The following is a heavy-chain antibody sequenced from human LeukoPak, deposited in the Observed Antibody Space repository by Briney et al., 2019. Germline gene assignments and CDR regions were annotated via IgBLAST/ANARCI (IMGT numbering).Heavy chain of an antibody. J-gene: IGHJ4*02. CDR3: ARDHENKIKDSSGPLSGGATFDY. Sequence: GGSLRLSCGGSGFTFSSYAMHWVRQAPGKGLEWVAVISYDGSNKYYADSVKGRFTISRDNSKNTLYLQMNSLRAEDTAVYYCARDHENKIKDSSGPLSGGATFDYWGQGTLVTVSS. CDR2: ISYDGSNK. CDR1: GFTFSSYA. V-gene: IGHV3-30*04. D-gene: IGHD3-22*01.